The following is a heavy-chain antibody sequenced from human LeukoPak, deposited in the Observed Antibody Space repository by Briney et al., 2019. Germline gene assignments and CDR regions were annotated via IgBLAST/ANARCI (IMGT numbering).Heavy chain of an antibody. Sequence: GGSLRLSCAASGFTFSSYWMHWVRQVPGQGLVWVSHIDGDGRITNYGDSVRGRFTISRDNAKNSLYLQMNSLKAEDTAIYYCAREVGTPQAFDIWGQGTMVTVSS. J-gene: IGHJ3*02. V-gene: IGHV3-74*01. CDR1: GFTFSSYW. CDR3: AREVGTPQAFDI. CDR2: IDGDGRIT. D-gene: IGHD1-26*01.